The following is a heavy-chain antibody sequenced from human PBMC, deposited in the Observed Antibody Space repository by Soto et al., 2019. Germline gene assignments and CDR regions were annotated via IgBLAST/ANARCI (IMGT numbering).Heavy chain of an antibody. CDR1: GGSISSYY. D-gene: IGHD5-18*01. CDR3: ARGGKDTAMVFGPHSRTYGMDG. CDR2: IYYSGST. V-gene: IGHV4-59*01. Sequence: PSETLSLTCTVSGGSISSYYWSWIRQPPGKGLEWIGYIYYSGSTNYNPSPKSRVTISVDTSKNQFSLKLSSVTAADTAVYYCARGGKDTAMVFGPHSRTYGMDGWGQGTKVTVSS. J-gene: IGHJ6*02.